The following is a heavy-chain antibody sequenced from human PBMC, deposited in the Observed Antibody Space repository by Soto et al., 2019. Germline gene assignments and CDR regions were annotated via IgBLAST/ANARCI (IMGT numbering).Heavy chain of an antibody. V-gene: IGHV3-9*01. Sequence: GGSLRLSCAASVFTFDDYAMHLVRQAPGKGLECVSGISLNSGSIGYADSVKGRFTISRDNDKNSLYLEMNSLRAEDTAVYYFARESEDLTSTFDYWGKGTLLTGSS. J-gene: IGHJ4*02. CDR2: ISLNSGSI. CDR3: ARESEDLTSTFDY. CDR1: VFTFDDYA.